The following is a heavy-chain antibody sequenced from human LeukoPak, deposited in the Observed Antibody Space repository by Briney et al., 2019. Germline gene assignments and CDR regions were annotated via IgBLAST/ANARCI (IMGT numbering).Heavy chain of an antibody. CDR1: GFTFSSYS. CDR3: ARDSLSGGYSYGYFDVRLAYYYDSSGSKDAFDI. CDR2: ISSSSSYI. V-gene: IGHV3-21*01. Sequence: GGSLRLSCAASGFTFSSYSMNWVRQAPGKGLEWVSSISSSSSYIYYADSVKGRFTISRDNAKNSLYLQMNSLRAEDTAVYYCARDSLSGGYSYGYFDVRLAYYYDSSGSKDAFDIWGQGTMVTVSS. D-gene: IGHD3-22*01. J-gene: IGHJ3*02.